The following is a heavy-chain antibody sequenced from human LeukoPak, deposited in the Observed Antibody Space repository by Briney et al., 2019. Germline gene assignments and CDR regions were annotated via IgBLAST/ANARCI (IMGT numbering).Heavy chain of an antibody. J-gene: IGHJ5*02. CDR1: GDSISSYY. CDR2: ILYSGST. Sequence: SETLSLTCTVSGDSISSYYWNWIRQPPGKGLEWIGYILYSGSTNYNPSLRSRVTISVDTSKNQFSLKVDSVTAADTAVYYCARRPSSANWFDPWGQGTLVTVSS. CDR3: ARRPSSANWFDP. D-gene: IGHD6-19*01. V-gene: IGHV4-59*01.